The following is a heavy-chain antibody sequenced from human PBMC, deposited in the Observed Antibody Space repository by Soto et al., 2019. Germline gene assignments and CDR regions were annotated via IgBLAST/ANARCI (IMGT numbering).Heavy chain of an antibody. CDR2: IGKSGDT. D-gene: IGHD3-10*01. CDR3: ARGLYGSGSQHTHNWFDP. CDR1: GFTFSSYG. J-gene: IGHJ5*02. Sequence: EVPLVESGGGLVQPGGSLRLSCAASGFTFSSYGMHWVRQATGKGLEWVSAIGKSGDTYYSDSVKGRFTISRENAKNSLYLQMDSLRAGDTAVYYCARGLYGSGSQHTHNWFDPWGQGTLVTVSS. V-gene: IGHV3-13*04.